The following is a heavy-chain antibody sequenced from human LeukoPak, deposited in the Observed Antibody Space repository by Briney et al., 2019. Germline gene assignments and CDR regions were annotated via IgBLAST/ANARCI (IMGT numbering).Heavy chain of an antibody. CDR1: GYTFNGYY. CDR2: INPNSGGT. V-gene: IGHV1-2*02. D-gene: IGHD4-17*01. J-gene: IGHJ4*02. CDR3: ARVLGDYGGKWYYFDY. Sequence: GASVKVSCKASGYTFNGYYMHRGRPAPGQGRGWMGWINPNSGGTNYAQKFQGRVTMTRDTSISTAYMELSRLRSDDTAVYYCARVLGDYGGKWYYFDYWGQGTLVTVSS.